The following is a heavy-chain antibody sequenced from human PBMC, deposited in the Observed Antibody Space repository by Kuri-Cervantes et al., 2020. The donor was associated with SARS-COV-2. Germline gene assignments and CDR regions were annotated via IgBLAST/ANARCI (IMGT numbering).Heavy chain of an antibody. Sequence: ESLKISCTVSGDSISSYYWSWIRQPPGKGLEWIGYIYYSGSTKYNPSLKSRVTISLNTSKNQFSLKLSSVTAADTAVYYCARASVRGIIITYHSYGMDVWGQGTTVTVSS. CDR1: GDSISSYY. CDR2: IYYSGST. CDR3: ARASVRGIIITYHSYGMDV. J-gene: IGHJ6*02. D-gene: IGHD3-10*01. V-gene: IGHV4-59*01.